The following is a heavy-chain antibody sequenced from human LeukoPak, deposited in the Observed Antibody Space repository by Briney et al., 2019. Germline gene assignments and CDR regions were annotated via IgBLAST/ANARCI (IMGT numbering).Heavy chain of an antibody. CDR3: AKFYGSGSYSSGYYYMDV. D-gene: IGHD3-10*01. CDR2: ISWSSGSI. Sequence: GGSLRLSCAASGFTFDDYAMHWVRQAPGKGLEWVSGISWSSGSIGYADSVKGRFTISRDNAKNSLYLQMNSLRAEDTALYYCAKFYGSGSYSSGYYYMDVWGKGTTVTISS. CDR1: GFTFDDYA. V-gene: IGHV3-9*01. J-gene: IGHJ6*03.